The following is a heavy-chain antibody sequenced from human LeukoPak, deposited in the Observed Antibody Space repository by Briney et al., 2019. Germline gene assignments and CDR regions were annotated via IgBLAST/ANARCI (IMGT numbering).Heavy chain of an antibody. J-gene: IGHJ4*02. V-gene: IGHV3-49*04. CDR2: IRSKAYGGTT. CDR1: GFTFSSCA. D-gene: IGHD3-10*01. CDR3: TRVRSGNDFDY. Sequence: GGSLRLSCSASGFTFSSCAMHWVRQAPGKGLEWVGFIRSKAYGGTTQYAASVKGRFTISRDDSKTIAYLQMNSLKTEDTAVYYCTRVRSGNDFDYWGQGTPVTVSS.